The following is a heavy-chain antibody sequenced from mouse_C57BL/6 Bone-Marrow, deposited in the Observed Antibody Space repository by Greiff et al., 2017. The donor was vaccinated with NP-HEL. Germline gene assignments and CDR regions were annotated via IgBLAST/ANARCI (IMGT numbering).Heavy chain of an antibody. D-gene: IGHD1-2*01. CDR2: IYPRSGNT. V-gene: IGHV1-81*01. CDR1: GYTFTSYG. Sequence: QVQLKQSGAELARPGASVKLSCKASGYTFTSYGISWVKQRTGQGLEWIGEIYPRSGNTYYNEKFKGKATLTADKSSSTAYMEPRSLTSEDSAVYFCARGLRRDFDYWGQGTTLTVSS. CDR3: ARGLRRDFDY. J-gene: IGHJ2*01.